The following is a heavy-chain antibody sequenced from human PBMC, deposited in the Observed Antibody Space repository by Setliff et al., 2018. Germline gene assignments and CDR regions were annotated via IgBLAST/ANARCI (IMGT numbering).Heavy chain of an antibody. CDR3: AKDRPQGVNGRSLDY. J-gene: IGHJ4*02. D-gene: IGHD3-10*01. V-gene: IGHV3-23*03. Sequence: PGGSLRLSCAASGFTFSNYAMNWVRQAPGKGLEWVSVIYSDGSSPYYGDSVKGRFTISRDNSQNTLYLQMNSLRAEDTAVYYCAKDRPQGVNGRSLDYWGRGALVTVSS. CDR1: GFTFSNYA. CDR2: IYSDGSSP.